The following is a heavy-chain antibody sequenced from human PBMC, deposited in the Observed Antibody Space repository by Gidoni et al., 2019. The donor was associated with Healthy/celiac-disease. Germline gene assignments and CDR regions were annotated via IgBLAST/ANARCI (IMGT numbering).Heavy chain of an antibody. J-gene: IGHJ3*02. CDR3: SDAFDI. Sequence: QLVPSGAEVKKPGASVKVSCKASGYTFPSSGISWVRQAPGQELEWKGWISAYNSNTNYAQKLQGRVTMTTDTSTSTAYVALRSLRSDDTAVYYCSDAFDIWGQGTMVTVSS. CDR2: ISAYNSNT. CDR1: GYTFPSSG. V-gene: IGHV1-18*04.